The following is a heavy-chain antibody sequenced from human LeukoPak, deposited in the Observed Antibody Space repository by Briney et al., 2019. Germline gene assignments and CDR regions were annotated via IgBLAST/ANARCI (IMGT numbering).Heavy chain of an antibody. CDR3: ARDLGLLWPQKYGMDV. V-gene: IGHV3-21*01. J-gene: IGHJ6*02. D-gene: IGHD3-10*01. CDR1: GFSFSDYA. Sequence: GGSLRLSFAASGFSFSDYAMSWVRQAPGKGLEWVSSISSSSSYIYYADSVKGRFTISRDNAKNSLYLQMNSLRAEDTAVYYCARDLGLLWPQKYGMDVWGQGTTVTVSS. CDR2: ISSSSSYI.